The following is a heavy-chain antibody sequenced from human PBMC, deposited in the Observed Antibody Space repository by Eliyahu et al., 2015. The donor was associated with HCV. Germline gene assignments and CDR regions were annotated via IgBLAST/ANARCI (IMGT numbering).Heavy chain of an antibody. CDR1: VSSXYNYY. V-gene: IGHV4-59*08. Sequence: QVHLQESGPRLVKPSEXLSLPSTVXVSSXYNYYXSSLRRSPGXGLHWIAYVRDTGRDTGRDSVSTNYNPSFNSRAIISVDTSKKEVSLKIFSLTAADTATYYCARLSTMVRGVSAVDLWGPGTRVTVS. CDR3: ARLSTMVRGVSAVDL. CDR2: VRDTGRDTGRDSVST. J-gene: IGHJ3*01. D-gene: IGHD3-10*01.